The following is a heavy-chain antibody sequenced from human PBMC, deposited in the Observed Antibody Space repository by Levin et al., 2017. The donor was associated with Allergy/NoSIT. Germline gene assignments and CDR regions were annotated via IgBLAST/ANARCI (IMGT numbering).Heavy chain of an antibody. Sequence: ASVKVSCKASGYTFTSYDINWVRQATGQGLEWMGWMNPDNGNTGYAQNFQGRVTMTRNTSTTTAYMELSSLRSDDTAVYYCSRGLGWSDDFWGQGTLVTVSS. CDR3: SRGLGWSDDF. D-gene: IGHD6-19*01. V-gene: IGHV1-8*01. J-gene: IGHJ4*02. CDR2: MNPDNGNT. CDR1: GYTFTSYD.